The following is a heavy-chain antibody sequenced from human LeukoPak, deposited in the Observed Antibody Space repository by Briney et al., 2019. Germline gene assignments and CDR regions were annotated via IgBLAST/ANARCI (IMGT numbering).Heavy chain of an antibody. V-gene: IGHV3-49*04. CDR3: IRDFSVVVVGVTPVDY. CDR1: GFTFADFA. Sequence: GGSLRLSCTASGFTFADFAMSWVRQAPGKGLEWVGLIRSNGHGGTTEYAASVKGRFTISRDDSKSIAYLQMNSLKTEDTALYYCIRDFSVVVVGVTPVDYWGQGTLVTVSS. D-gene: IGHD2-15*01. J-gene: IGHJ4*02. CDR2: IRSNGHGGTT.